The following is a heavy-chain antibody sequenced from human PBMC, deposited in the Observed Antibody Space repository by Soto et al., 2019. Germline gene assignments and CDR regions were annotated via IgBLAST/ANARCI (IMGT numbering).Heavy chain of an antibody. J-gene: IGHJ4*02. Sequence: GGSLRLSCAASGFTFSSYSMNWVRQAPGKGLEWVSSISSSSSYIYYADSVKGRFTISRDNAKNSLYLQMNSLRAEDTAVYYCARGGHEGYCSGGSCYSDYWGQGTLVTVSS. CDR1: GFTFSSYS. CDR3: ARGGHEGYCSGGSCYSDY. D-gene: IGHD2-15*01. V-gene: IGHV3-21*01. CDR2: ISSSSSYI.